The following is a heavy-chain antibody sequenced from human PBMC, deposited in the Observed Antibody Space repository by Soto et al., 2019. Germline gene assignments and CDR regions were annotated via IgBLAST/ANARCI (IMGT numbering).Heavy chain of an antibody. Sequence: QVQLVQSGAEVRKPGSSVKVSCKASGGTFTTYDISWVRQAPGQGLEWMGGIIPLFDATKYAQKFQGRVTITADKSTGTAYTELSSLRSEDTAMYYSARDRSSSWYNGTFYFDSWGQGTLVTVSS. D-gene: IGHD6-19*01. CDR1: GGTFTTYD. CDR3: ARDRSSSWYNGTFYFDS. V-gene: IGHV1-69*06. J-gene: IGHJ4*02. CDR2: IIPLFDAT.